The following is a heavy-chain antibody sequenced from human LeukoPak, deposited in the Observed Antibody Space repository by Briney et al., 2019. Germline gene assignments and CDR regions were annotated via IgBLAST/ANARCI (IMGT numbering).Heavy chain of an antibody. CDR1: GFTFSSYN. Sequence: PGGSLRLSCAASGFTFSSYNMNWVRQAPGKGLEWVANIKEDGSEKYYVDSVKGRFTISRDNARSSTYLQMNSLRAEDTAVYYCAKSRRTVATIFGFDYWGQGTLVTVSS. D-gene: IGHD5-12*01. CDR3: AKSRRTVATIFGFDY. J-gene: IGHJ4*02. V-gene: IGHV3-7*01. CDR2: IKEDGSEK.